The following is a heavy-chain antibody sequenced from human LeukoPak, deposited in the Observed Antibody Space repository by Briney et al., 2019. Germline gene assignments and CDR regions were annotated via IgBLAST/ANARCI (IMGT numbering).Heavy chain of an antibody. J-gene: IGHJ4*02. CDR1: GFTVSSNY. Sequence: GGSLRLSCAASGFTVSSNYMNWVRQAPKKGLEWASVIYSGGGTDYADSVKGRFTISRDNSKNTLYLEMNSLRAEDTAVYYCAKVRWGSDNALDSWGQGTLVTGSS. D-gene: IGHD3-16*01. CDR3: AKVRWGSDNALDS. CDR2: IYSGGGT. V-gene: IGHV3-66*01.